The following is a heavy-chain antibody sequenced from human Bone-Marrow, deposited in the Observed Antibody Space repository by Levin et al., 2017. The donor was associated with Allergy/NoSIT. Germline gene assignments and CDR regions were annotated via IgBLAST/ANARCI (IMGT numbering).Heavy chain of an antibody. V-gene: IGHV3-7*01. CDR3: ARDQFRRATIGARWFDP. CDR1: GFTFSNSW. D-gene: IGHD5-24*01. CDR2: IKEDGSEK. J-gene: IGHJ5*02. Sequence: GESLKISCAASGFTFSNSWMSWVRQAPGQGLEWVANIKEDGSEKYYVDSVKGRFTISRDNAKNSLYVQMNSLRAEDTAVYYCARDQFRRATIGARWFDPWGQGTLVTVSS.